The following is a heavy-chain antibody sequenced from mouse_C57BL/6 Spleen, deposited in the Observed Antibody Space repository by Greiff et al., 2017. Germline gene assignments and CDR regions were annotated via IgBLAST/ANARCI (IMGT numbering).Heavy chain of an antibody. CDR2: INPSTGGT. CDR1: GYSFTGYY. CDR3: ARFSYYGSSYGYAMDY. D-gene: IGHD1-1*01. Sequence: EVQLQQSGPELVKPGASVKISCKASGYSFTGYYMNWVKQSPEKSLEWIGEINPSTGGTTYNQKFKAKATLTVDKSSSTAYMQLKSLTSEDSAVYYCARFSYYGSSYGYAMDYWGQGTSVTVSS. V-gene: IGHV1-42*01. J-gene: IGHJ4*01.